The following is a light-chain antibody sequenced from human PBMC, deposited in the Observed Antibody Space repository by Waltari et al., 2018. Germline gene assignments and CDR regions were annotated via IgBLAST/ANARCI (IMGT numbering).Light chain of an antibody. CDR1: SSDDGGYNY. V-gene: IGLV2-11*01. CDR3: CSYRGSFV. CDR2: DVS. J-gene: IGLJ1*01. Sequence: QSALTQPRSVSGSPGQSVTISCTGTSSDDGGYNYVSWYQPNPGKAPKLMIYDVSKRPSGVPDRFSGSKSGNTASLTISGLQAEDDGDYYCCSYRGSFVFGTGTKVTVL.